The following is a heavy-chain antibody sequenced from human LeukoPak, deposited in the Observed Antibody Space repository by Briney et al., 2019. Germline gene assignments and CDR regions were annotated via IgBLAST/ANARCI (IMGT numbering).Heavy chain of an antibody. CDR1: GGSISSSSYY. V-gene: IGHV4-39*07. CDR3: ARYCSSTSCYGPTYDAFDI. J-gene: IGHJ3*02. CDR2: IYYSGST. Sequence: SETLSLTCTVSGGSISSSSYYWGWIRQPPGKGLEWIGSIYYSGSTYYNPSLKSRVTISVDTSKNQFSLKLSSVTAADTAVYYCARYCSSTSCYGPTYDAFDIWSQGTMVTVSS. D-gene: IGHD2-2*01.